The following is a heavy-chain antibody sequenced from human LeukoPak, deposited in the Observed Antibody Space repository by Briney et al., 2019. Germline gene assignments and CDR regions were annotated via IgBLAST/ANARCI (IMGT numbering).Heavy chain of an antibody. CDR1: GFTFDDYG. CDR2: ISWNGGST. J-gene: IGHJ6*04. V-gene: IGHV3-20*04. D-gene: IGHD3-10*02. Sequence: PGGSLRLSCAASGFTFDDYGMSWVRQAPGKGLEWVSGISWNGGSTVYADSLKGRFTISRDNAKNSLYLQMNSLRAEDTAVYYCAELGITMIGGVWGKGTTVTISS. CDR3: AELGITMIGGV.